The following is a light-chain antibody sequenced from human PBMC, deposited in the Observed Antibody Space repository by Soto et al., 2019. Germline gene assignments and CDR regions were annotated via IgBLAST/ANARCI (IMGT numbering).Light chain of an antibody. V-gene: IGKV2-28*01. CDR1: QSLLHSNGYNY. Sequence: DIVMTQSPLSLPVTPGEPASISCRSSQSLLHSNGYNYLDWYLQKPGQSPQLLIYLGSTRASGVPDRFSGSGSGTDFTLKISRVEAEDVGVYYCMQALQTPLFTFGPGTKLEIK. J-gene: IGKJ2*01. CDR3: MQALQTPLFT. CDR2: LGS.